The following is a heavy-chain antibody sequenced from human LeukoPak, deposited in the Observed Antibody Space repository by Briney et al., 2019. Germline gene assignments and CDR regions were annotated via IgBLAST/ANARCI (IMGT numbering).Heavy chain of an antibody. V-gene: IGHV3-7*01. CDR2: IKQDGCEK. J-gene: IGHJ6*03. Sequence: GGSLRLSCAASGFTFSSYWMSWVRQAPGKGLEWVANIKQDGCEKYYVDSVKGRFTISRDNAKNSLYLQMNSLRAEDTAVYYCARVGGGGGTFYYYYYYMDVWGKGTTVTVSS. CDR1: GFTFSSYW. CDR3: ARVGGGGGTFYYYYYYMDV. D-gene: IGHD3-16*01.